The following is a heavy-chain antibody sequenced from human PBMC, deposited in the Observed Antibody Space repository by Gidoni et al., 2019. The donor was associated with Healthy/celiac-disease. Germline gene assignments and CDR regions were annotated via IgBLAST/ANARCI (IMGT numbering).Heavy chain of an antibody. CDR2: ISSSGSTI. CDR1: GFTFSDYY. V-gene: IGHV3-11*01. J-gene: IGHJ4*02. D-gene: IGHD3-22*01. CDR3: AAEYYYDSSGYDYY. Sequence: GGGLVKPGGSLRLSCAASGFTFSDYYMSWIRQAPLKGLEWVSYISSSGSTIYYADSVKGRFTISRDNAKNSLYLQMNSLRAEDTAVYYCAAEYYYDSSGYDYYWGQGTLVTVSS.